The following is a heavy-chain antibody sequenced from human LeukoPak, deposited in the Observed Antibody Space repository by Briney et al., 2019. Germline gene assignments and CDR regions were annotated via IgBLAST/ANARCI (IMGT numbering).Heavy chain of an antibody. CDR1: GFTFSSYD. V-gene: IGHV3-23*01. J-gene: IGHJ6*03. D-gene: IGHD2-15*01. CDR3: AKRGGTESFYYYYYMDV. Sequence: GGSLRLSCAASGFTFSSYDMTWVRQTPGKGLQWVALISRSGGTTYYADSVKGRFTISRDNSKNTLYLQMTSLRAEDTAEYYCAKRGGTESFYYYYYMDVWGKGTTVTVFS. CDR2: ISRSGGTT.